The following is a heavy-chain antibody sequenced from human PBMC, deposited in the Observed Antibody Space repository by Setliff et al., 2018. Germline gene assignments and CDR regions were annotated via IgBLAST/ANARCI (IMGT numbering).Heavy chain of an antibody. CDR3: ARGGYYDSSGPGYYFDY. J-gene: IGHJ4*02. CDR1: GYTFTSYA. V-gene: IGHV7-4-1*02. CDR2: INTNTGNP. Sequence: ASVKVSCKASGYTFTSYAMSWVRQAPGQGLEWMGWINTNTGNPTYAQGFTGRFVFSLDTSVSTAYLQISSLKAEDTAVYYCARGGYYDSSGPGYYFDYWGQGTLVTVSS. D-gene: IGHD3-22*01.